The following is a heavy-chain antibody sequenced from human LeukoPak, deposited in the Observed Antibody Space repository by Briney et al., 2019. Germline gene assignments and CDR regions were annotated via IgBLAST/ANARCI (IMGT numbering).Heavy chain of an antibody. CDR2: ISGSGGST. CDR3: AKDKDYYDSSGYQGFDY. CDR1: GFTFSSYA. V-gene: IGHV3-23*01. Sequence: GGSLRLSCAASGFTFSSYAMSWVRQAPGKGLEWVSAISGSGGSTYYADSVKGRFTISRDNSKNTLYLQMSSLRAEDTAVYYCAKDKDYYDSSGYQGFDYWGQGTLVTVSS. J-gene: IGHJ4*02. D-gene: IGHD3-22*01.